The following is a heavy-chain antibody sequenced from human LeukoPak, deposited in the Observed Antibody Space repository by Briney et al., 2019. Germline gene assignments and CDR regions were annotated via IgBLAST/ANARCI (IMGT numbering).Heavy chain of an antibody. V-gene: IGHV1-69*01. CDR3: ADSIAARGYNWFDP. D-gene: IGHD6-6*01. J-gene: IGHJ5*02. Sequence: GASVKVSCKASGGTFSSYAISWVRQAPGQGLEWMGGIIPIFGTANYAQKFQGRVTITADESTSTAYMELSCLRSEDTAVYYCADSIAARGYNWFDPWGQGTLVTVSS. CDR2: IIPIFGTA. CDR1: GGTFSSYA.